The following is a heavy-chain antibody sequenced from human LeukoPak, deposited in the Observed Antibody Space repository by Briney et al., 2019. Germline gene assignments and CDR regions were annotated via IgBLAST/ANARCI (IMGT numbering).Heavy chain of an antibody. Sequence: PGGSLRLSCAASGFTFSSYSMNWVRQAPGKGLEWVSSISSSSSYIYYADSVKGRFTISRDNAKNSLYLQMNSLRAEDTAVYYCARDPTYFDWSPVYWGQGTLVTVSS. CDR3: ARDPTYFDWSPVY. V-gene: IGHV3-21*01. D-gene: IGHD3-9*01. J-gene: IGHJ4*02. CDR1: GFTFSSYS. CDR2: ISSSSSYI.